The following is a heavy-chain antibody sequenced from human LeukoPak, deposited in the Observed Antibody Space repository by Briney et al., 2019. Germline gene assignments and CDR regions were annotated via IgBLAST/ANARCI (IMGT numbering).Heavy chain of an antibody. CDR1: GASISSYY. CDR3: ARGQVYFDY. CDR2: IYYSGYT. Sequence: SETLSLTCTVSGASISSYYWSWIRQPPGKGLEYIGYIYYSGYTTHNPSLKSRVTISLDTSRNKFSLKLSSVTAADTAVYYCARGQVYFDYWGQGTLVTVSS. J-gene: IGHJ4*02. V-gene: IGHV4-59*01.